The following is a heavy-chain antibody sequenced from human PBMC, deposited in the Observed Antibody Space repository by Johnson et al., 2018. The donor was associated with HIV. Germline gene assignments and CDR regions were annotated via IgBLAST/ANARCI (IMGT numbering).Heavy chain of an antibody. CDR3: AREAGYYDSSGYSDAFDI. V-gene: IGHV3-20*04. Sequence: MQLVESGGGVLRPGGSLRLSCATSGFTFNDYGMTWVRQVPGKGLEWVSGITWNSGSIGYAYSVQGRFTISRDNAKNSLYLQMNSLRAEDTAVYYCAREAGYYDSSGYSDAFDIWGQGTMVTVSS. J-gene: IGHJ3*02. CDR1: GFTFNDYG. D-gene: IGHD3-22*01. CDR2: ITWNSGSI.